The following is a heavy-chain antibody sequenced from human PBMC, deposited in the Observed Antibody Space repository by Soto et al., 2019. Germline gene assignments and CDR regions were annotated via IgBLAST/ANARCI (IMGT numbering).Heavy chain of an antibody. CDR2: ISSSSSTI. J-gene: IGHJ3*02. D-gene: IGHD4-17*01. CDR3: ASRGDYDHDAFDI. CDR1: GFTFSSYS. Sequence: GGSLSLSCAASGFTFSSYSMNWVRQAPGKGLEWVSYISSSSSTIYYADSVKGRFTISRDNAKNSLYLQMNSLRAEDTAVYYCASRGDYDHDAFDIWGQGTMVTVSS. V-gene: IGHV3-48*01.